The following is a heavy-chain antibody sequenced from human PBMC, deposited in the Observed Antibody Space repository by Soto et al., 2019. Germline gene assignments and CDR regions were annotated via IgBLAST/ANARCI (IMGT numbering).Heavy chain of an antibody. D-gene: IGHD4-17*01. CDR1: GDSISSDDYY. J-gene: IGHJ4*02. V-gene: IGHV4-30-4*01. CDR2: IYYTGST. Sequence: SETLSLTCTVSGDSISSDDYYWSWIRQPPGKGLEWIGYIYYTGSTYYNPSLKSRLSISADTSKNQFSLSLHSVTAADTAVYYCARGGGEYDYWGPGTLVTVSS. CDR3: ARGGGEYDY.